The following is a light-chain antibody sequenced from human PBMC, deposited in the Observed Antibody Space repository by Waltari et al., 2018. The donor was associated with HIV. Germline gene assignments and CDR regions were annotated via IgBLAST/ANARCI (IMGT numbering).Light chain of an antibody. J-gene: IGLJ2*01. V-gene: IGLV1-40*01. CDR3: QSFDSGLTAVV. CDR1: SPNLGAGCD. Sequence: QSVLTHPHSVSWSPGQRFSIACPGSSPNLGAGCDAHCYQQLPGAAPRLLISDNDNRPSGVPGRFSGSRSGTSASLAITGLQADDEADYYCQSFDSGLTAVVFGGGTKLTVL. CDR2: DND.